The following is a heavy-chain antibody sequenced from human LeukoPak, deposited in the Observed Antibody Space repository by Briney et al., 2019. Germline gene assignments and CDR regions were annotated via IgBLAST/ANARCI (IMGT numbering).Heavy chain of an antibody. CDR3: ARGPAARGTGTFDY. V-gene: IGHV1-69*04. D-gene: IGHD2-2*01. J-gene: IGHJ4*02. Sequence: SVKVSCKASGGTFSSYAISWVRQAPGQGLEWMGRIIPILGIANYAQKFQGRVTITADKSTSTAYMELSSLRSEDTAVYYCARGPAARGTGTFDYWGQGTLVTVSS. CDR2: IIPILGIA. CDR1: GGTFSSYA.